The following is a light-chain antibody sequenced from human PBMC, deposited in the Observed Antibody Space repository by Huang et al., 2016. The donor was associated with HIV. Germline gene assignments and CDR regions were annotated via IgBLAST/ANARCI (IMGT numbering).Light chain of an antibody. V-gene: IGKV1-39*01. J-gene: IGKJ4*01. CDR2: ATS. Sequence: DIQLTQSPSSLSASVGDRVAITCRASQTITTYLSWYHHKPGKAPKLLVVATSSLQTGVPTRISGSGSGTEFTLIINSLQPEDFATYYCQHSYSNPRLTFGGGTKVEI. CDR1: QTITTY. CDR3: QHSYSNPRLT.